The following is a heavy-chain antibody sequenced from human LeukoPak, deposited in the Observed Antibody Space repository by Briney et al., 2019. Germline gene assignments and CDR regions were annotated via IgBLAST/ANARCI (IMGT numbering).Heavy chain of an antibody. V-gene: IGHV4-31*03. CDR2: IYYSGST. J-gene: IGHJ3*02. CDR1: GGSISSGGYY. Sequence: PSETLSLTCTVSGGSISSGGYYWSWIRQHPGKDLEWIGYIYYSGSTYYNPSLKSRVTISVDTSKNQFSLKLSSVTAADTTVYYCARDLPPYYDSSGYTLGHDAFDIWGQGTMVTVSS. CDR3: ARDLPPYYDSSGYTLGHDAFDI. D-gene: IGHD3-22*01.